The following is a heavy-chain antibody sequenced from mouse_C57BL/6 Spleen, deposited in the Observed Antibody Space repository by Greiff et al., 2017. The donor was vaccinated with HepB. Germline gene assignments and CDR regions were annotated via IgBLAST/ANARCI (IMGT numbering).Heavy chain of an antibody. CDR3: ARGDYYGYAMGY. J-gene: IGHJ4*01. Sequence: VQLQQSGPELVKPGASVKISCKASGYAFSSSWMNWVKQRPGKGLEWIGRIYPGDGDTNYNGKFKGKATLTADKSSSTAYMQLSSLTSEDSAVYFCARGDYYGYAMGYWGQGTSVTVSS. D-gene: IGHD1-1*01. CDR2: IYPGDGDT. CDR1: GYAFSSSW. V-gene: IGHV1-82*01.